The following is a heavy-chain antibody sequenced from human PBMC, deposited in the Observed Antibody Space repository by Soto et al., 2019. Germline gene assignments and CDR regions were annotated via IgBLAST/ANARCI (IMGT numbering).Heavy chain of an antibody. V-gene: IGHV4-31*03. J-gene: IGHJ6*01. Sequence: TLPLTCTVSGGSISSGGYYWSWIIHHPGRGLEWMGYIYRRGNAYYNPALESRLTISVDTSKNQFSLKLSSVTSADTAVYYCARENDFSPGSFYYSGIDAWGQGTRVA. CDR3: ARENDFSPGSFYYSGIDA. D-gene: IGHD3-10*01. CDR2: IYRRGNA. CDR1: GGSISSGGYY.